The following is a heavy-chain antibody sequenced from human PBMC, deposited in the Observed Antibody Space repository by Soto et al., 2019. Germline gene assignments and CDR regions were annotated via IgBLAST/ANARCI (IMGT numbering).Heavy chain of an antibody. D-gene: IGHD1-1*01. CDR2: ISESGGST. V-gene: IGHV3-23*01. Sequence: GGSLRLSCAVSGFTFRSYAMSWVRQAPGKGLEWVSAISESGGSTYYADSVKGRFTISRDNSKNTLYLQMNSLRAEDTAAYYCTKDKPGTTAFDIWGRGTLVTVSS. J-gene: IGHJ3*02. CDR1: GFTFRSYA. CDR3: TKDKPGTTAFDI.